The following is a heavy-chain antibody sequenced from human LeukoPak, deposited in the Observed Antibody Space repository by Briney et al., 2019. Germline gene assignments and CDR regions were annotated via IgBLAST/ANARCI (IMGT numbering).Heavy chain of an antibody. CDR2: INPKNGDT. D-gene: IGHD6-19*01. J-gene: IGHJ6*03. V-gene: IGHV1-2*06. CDR3: ARACYSSGWYPTNYYYMDV. Sequence: ASVKVSCKASGYTFTAYYIHWVRQAPGQGLEWMGRINPKNGDTNYAQKFQGRVTMTRDTSISTAYMELSRLRSDDTAVYYCARACYSSGWYPTNYYYMDVWGKGTTVTVSS. CDR1: GYTFTAYY.